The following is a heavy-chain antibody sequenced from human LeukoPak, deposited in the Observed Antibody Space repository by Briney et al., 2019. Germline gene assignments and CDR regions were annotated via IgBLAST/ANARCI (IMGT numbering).Heavy chain of an antibody. CDR1: GFTFSSYW. V-gene: IGHV3-7*01. J-gene: IGHJ4*02. Sequence: GGSLRLSCAASGFTFSSYWMSWVRQAPGKGLEWVANIKQDGGETFYVDSVKDRFTISRDNAKNSLYLQMNSLRAEDTAVYYCARVGALSSSWLLYWGQGTLVTVSS. D-gene: IGHD6-13*01. CDR3: ARVGALSSSWLLY. CDR2: IKQDGGET.